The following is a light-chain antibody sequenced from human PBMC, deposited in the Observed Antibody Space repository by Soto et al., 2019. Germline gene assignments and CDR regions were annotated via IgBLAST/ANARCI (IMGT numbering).Light chain of an antibody. CDR1: QNISTRH. CDR2: GPS. V-gene: IGKV3-20*01. CDR3: HQFGNSPQP. Sequence: EIVLTQSPGTLSLSPGERPTLSCRASQNISTRHIACYRQKPGQAPRLLIYGPSSRATGIPDRFSGSGSGPDFTLRITGLEPADFAVYYCHQFGNSPQPFGRGNKVDMK. J-gene: IGKJ1*01.